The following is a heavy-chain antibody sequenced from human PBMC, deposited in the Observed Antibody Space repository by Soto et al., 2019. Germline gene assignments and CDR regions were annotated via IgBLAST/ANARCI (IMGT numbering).Heavy chain of an antibody. D-gene: IGHD2-8*01. Sequence: SETLSLNCSVSGGSVNSGGYSWSWIRQPPGKGLEWIGFISPSGSPAYNPSLKSRVTISVDRSNNQISLEISSVTAADTAVYYCTRGVLAWGPGTLVTVS. J-gene: IGHJ5*02. CDR3: TRGVLA. CDR1: GGSVNSGGYS. V-gene: IGHV4-30-2*01. CDR2: ISPSGSP.